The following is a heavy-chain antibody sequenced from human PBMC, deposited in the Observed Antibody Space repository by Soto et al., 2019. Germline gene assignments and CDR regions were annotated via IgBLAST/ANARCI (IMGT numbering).Heavy chain of an antibody. J-gene: IGHJ6*03. CDR1: GFTFSSYA. CDR3: AKYSTADYEAPLEHFHYYYYMDV. V-gene: IGHV3-23*01. CDR2: ISGSGGST. D-gene: IGHD3-3*02. Sequence: GGSLRLSCAASGFTFSSYAMSWVRQAPGKGLEWVSAISGSGGSTYYADSVKGRFTISRDNSKNTLYLQMNSLGAEDTAVYYCAKYSTADYEAPLEHFHYYYYMDVWGKGTTVTVSS.